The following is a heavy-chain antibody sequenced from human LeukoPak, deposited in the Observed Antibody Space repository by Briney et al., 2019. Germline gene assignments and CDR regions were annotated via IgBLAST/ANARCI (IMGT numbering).Heavy chain of an antibody. CDR1: GYTFTSYY. CDR3: ARQGIRDFWSGYPFYYYYGMDV. D-gene: IGHD3-3*01. CDR2: INPSGGST. V-gene: IGHV1-46*01. Sequence: ASVKVSFKASGYTFTSYYMHWVRQAPGQGLEWMGIINPSGGSTSYAQKFQGRVTMTRDTSTSTVYMELSSLRSEDTAVYYCARQGIRDFWSGYPFYYYYGMDVWGQGTTVTVSS. J-gene: IGHJ6*02.